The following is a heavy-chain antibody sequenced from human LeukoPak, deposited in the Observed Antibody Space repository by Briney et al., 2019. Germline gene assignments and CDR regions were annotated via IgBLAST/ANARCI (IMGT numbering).Heavy chain of an antibody. D-gene: IGHD4-23*01. V-gene: IGHV3-11*04. J-gene: IGHJ4*02. CDR3: ARVAAGYSVNYFDY. CDR1: GFTFSDYY. CDR2: ISTGSSTT. Sequence: GGSLRLSCAASGFTFSDYYMSWIRQAPGKGLEWVSYISTGSSTTYYADSVKGRFTISRDNVENSLYLQMNSLRDEDTAVYYCARVAAGYSVNYFDYWGQGTLVTVSS.